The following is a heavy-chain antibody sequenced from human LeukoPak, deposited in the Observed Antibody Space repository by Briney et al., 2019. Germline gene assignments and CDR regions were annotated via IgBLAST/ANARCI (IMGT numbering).Heavy chain of an antibody. V-gene: IGHV1-2*02. J-gene: IGHJ5*02. CDR1: GYTFTGYY. CDR2: INPNSGGT. D-gene: IGHD3-16*02. CDR3: ASGITFGGVIVTGWFDP. Sequence: ASVKVSCKASGYTFTGYYMHWVRQAPGQGLKWMGWINPNSGGTNYAQKFQGRVTMTRDTSISTAYMELSRLRSDDTAVYYCASGITFGGVIVTGWFDPWGQGTLVTVSS.